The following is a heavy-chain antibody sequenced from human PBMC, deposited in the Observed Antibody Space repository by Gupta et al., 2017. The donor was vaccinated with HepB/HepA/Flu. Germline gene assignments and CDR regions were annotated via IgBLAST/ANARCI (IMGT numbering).Heavy chain of an antibody. Sequence: QVQLVQSGAEVKKPGASVNISCKASGSTFTSYAVHWVRQAPGQRPEWMGYINGGTGATGISQKFQDRVTITRDTSANTAYMDLSSLRSEDTAVYYCARPVGYCNSIACWHAFDVWGQGTMVTVSS. J-gene: IGHJ3*01. CDR1: GSTFTSYA. CDR2: INGGTGAT. V-gene: IGHV1-3*01. CDR3: ARPVGYCNSIACWHAFDV. D-gene: IGHD2/OR15-2a*01.